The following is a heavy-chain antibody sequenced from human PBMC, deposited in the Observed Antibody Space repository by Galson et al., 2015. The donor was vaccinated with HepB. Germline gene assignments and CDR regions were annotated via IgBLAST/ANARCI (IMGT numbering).Heavy chain of an antibody. J-gene: IGHJ4*02. D-gene: IGHD3-9*01. Sequence: SVKVSCKASGYTFTNYYMNWVRQAPGQGLEWMGLINPSGGSTSYAQTFQGRVTMTRDTSTSTVYMELSSLRSEDTAIYFCARVATTDWAFDSWGQGTLVTVSS. CDR1: GYTFTNYY. CDR2: INPSGGST. CDR3: ARVATTDWAFDS. V-gene: IGHV1-46*01.